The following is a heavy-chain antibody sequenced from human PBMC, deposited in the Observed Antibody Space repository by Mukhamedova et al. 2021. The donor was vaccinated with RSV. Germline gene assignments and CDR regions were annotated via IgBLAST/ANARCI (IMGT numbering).Heavy chain of an antibody. CDR2: IYTTGSP. J-gene: IGHJ4*02. V-gene: IGHV4-4*07. CDR3: TRVGIYGSGTDYYFDY. Sequence: WSWVRQPAGKGLEWIGRIYTTGSPSYNPSLKSRLTMSIDTSQNQFSLRLSSGTAADTAVYYCTRVGIYGSGTDYYFDYWGQG. D-gene: IGHD3-10*01.